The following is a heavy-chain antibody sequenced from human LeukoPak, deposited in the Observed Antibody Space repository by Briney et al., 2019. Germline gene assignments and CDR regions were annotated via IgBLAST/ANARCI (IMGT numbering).Heavy chain of an antibody. V-gene: IGHV4-59*12. D-gene: IGHD3-22*01. CDR1: GGSISSYY. CDR3: ARGQENYYDSSGYYHFDY. J-gene: IGHJ4*02. CDR2: IYYSGST. Sequence: PSETLSLTCTVSGGSISSYYWTWIRQPPGKGLDWIGYIYYSGSTNYNPSLNSRVTISVDTSKNQFSLKLSSVTAADTAVYYCARGQENYYDSSGYYHFDYWGQGTLVTVSS.